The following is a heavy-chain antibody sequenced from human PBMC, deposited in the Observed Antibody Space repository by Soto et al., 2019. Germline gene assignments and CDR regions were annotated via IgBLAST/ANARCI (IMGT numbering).Heavy chain of an antibody. D-gene: IGHD3-16*01. CDR1: GASINAYY. CDR2: IHFSGTT. J-gene: IGHJ4*02. Sequence: SETLSLTCAVSGASINAYYWTWIRQFPGKTLQWIGYIHFSGTTDFHPSLRGRVTMSADAAKNQFSLKLNSVTSADTAVYYCTKVAPGGLFDLWGQGILVTVSS. CDR3: TKVAPGGLFDL. V-gene: IGHV4-59*01.